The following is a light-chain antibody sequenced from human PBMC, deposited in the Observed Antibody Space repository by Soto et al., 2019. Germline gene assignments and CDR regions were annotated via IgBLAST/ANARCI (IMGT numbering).Light chain of an antibody. CDR2: GAS. CDR3: QEYNDWPLT. V-gene: IGKV3-15*01. CDR1: QSVSSN. Sequence: EIVVTQSPATLSVSPGERATLSCRASQSVSSNLAWYQQKPGQAPRLLIYGASTRATGIPARFSGSGSGTEFTLTISSLQSGDFAVYYCQEYNDWPLTFGGGTKVEIK. J-gene: IGKJ4*01.